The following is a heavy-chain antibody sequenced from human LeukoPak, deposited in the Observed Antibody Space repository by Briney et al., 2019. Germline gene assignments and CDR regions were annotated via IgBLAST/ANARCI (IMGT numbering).Heavy chain of an antibody. CDR2: IKQDGSEK. J-gene: IGHJ6*03. V-gene: IGHV3-7*01. Sequence: GGSLRLSCAASGFTFSSYWMSWVRQAPGKGLEWVGNIKQDGSEKYYVDSVKGRFTISRDNAMNSLYLQMNSLRVEDTAVYYCASQTYYDFWSGYYYYCMDVWGKGTTVTVSS. CDR3: ASQTYYDFWSGYYYYCMDV. D-gene: IGHD3-3*01. CDR1: GFTFSSYW.